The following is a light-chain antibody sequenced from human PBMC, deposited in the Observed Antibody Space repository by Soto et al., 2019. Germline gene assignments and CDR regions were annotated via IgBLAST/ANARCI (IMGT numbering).Light chain of an antibody. CDR2: GAS. CDR1: QSVSSSY. V-gene: IGKV3-20*01. CDR3: LQYGSSPPST. J-gene: IGKJ1*01. Sequence: ESVLTQSPGTLSLSPRVRPTLSCRASQSVSSSYLAWYQQKPGQAPRPLIYGASSRSTGIPDRFSGSGFGKHFNLTISTLEREDFAVYYCLQYGSSPPSTFGLGTKVE.